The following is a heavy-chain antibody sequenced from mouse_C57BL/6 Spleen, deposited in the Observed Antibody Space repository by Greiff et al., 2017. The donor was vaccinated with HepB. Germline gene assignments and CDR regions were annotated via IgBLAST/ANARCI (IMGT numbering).Heavy chain of an antibody. V-gene: IGHV1-18*01. D-gene: IGHD1-1*01. CDR3: ARRYGSSYGPPFAY. J-gene: IGHJ3*01. CDR1: GYTFTDYN. Sequence: VQLQQSGPELVKPGASVKIPCKASGYTFTDYNMDWVKQSHGKSLEWIGDINPNNGGTIYNQKFKGKATLTVDKSSSTAYMELRSLTSEDTAVYYCARRYGSSYGPPFAYWGQGTLVTVSA. CDR2: INPNNGGT.